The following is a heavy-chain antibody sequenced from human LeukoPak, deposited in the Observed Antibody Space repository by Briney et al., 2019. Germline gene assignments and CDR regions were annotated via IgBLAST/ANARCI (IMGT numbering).Heavy chain of an antibody. CDR3: AREAEGYDSSGYVDY. CDR2: INPSGGST. D-gene: IGHD3-22*01. Sequence: GASVKVSCKASGYTFTSYYMHWVRQAPGQGLEWMGIINPSGGSTSYAQKFQGRVTMTRDTSTSTVYMELSSLRSEDTAVYCCAREAEGYDSSGYVDYWGQGTLVTVSS. J-gene: IGHJ4*02. V-gene: IGHV1-46*03. CDR1: GYTFTSYY.